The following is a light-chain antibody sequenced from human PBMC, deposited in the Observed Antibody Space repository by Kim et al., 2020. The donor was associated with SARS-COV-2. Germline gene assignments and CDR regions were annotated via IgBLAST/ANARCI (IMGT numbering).Light chain of an antibody. CDR1: ISNIGTND. J-gene: IGLJ3*02. CDR3: GTWDSSLSVWL. Sequence: GQKVTMSCSGSISNIGTNDVAWYQQLPGTVPKVLIYDNNKRPSGIPDRFSGSKSGTSGTLDITGLQTGDEADYYCGTWDSSLSVWLFGGGTQLTVL. CDR2: DNN. V-gene: IGLV1-51*01.